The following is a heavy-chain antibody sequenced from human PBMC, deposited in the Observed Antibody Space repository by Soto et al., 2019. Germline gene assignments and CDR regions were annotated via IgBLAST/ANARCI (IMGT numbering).Heavy chain of an antibody. CDR1: GFTFSSYG. Sequence: GGSLRLSCAASGFTFSSYGMHWVRQAPGKGLEWVAVISYDGSNKYYADSVKGRFTISRDNSKNTLYLQMNSLRAEDTAVYYCAKDARSGYDHYYYYYMDVWGKGTTVTVSS. D-gene: IGHD5-12*01. J-gene: IGHJ6*03. CDR2: ISYDGSNK. V-gene: IGHV3-30*18. CDR3: AKDARSGYDHYYYYYMDV.